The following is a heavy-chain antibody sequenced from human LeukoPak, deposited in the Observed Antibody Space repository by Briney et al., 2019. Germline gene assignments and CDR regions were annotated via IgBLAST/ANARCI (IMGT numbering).Heavy chain of an antibody. D-gene: IGHD6-6*01. J-gene: IGHJ4*02. V-gene: IGHV3-48*01. Sequence: GGSLRLSCAASGFTFSSYSMNWVRQAPGKGLEWVSYISSTSSTIYYADSVKGRFTISRDNAKNSLYLQMNSLRAEDTAVYYCARAGLPFYSSSSVDYWGQGTLVTVSS. CDR1: GFTFSSYS. CDR3: ARAGLPFYSSSSVDY. CDR2: ISSTSSTI.